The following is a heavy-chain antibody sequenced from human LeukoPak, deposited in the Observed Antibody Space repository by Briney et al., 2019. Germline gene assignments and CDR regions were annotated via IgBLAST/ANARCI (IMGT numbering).Heavy chain of an antibody. Sequence: PSETLSLTCTVSGGSISSGGYYWSWIRQPPGKGLEWIGYIYHSGSTYYNPSLKSRVTISVDRSKNQFSLKLSSVTAADTAVYYCARTAGTIYYFDYWGQGTLVTVSS. CDR3: ARTAGTIYYFDY. V-gene: IGHV4-30-2*01. J-gene: IGHJ4*02. CDR2: IYHSGST. CDR1: GGSISSGGYY. D-gene: IGHD6-13*01.